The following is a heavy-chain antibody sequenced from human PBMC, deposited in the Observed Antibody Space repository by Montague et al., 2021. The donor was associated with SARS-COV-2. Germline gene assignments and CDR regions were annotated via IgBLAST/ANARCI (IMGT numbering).Heavy chain of an antibody. CDR1: GDSVTSIIHY. V-gene: IGHV4-39*01. J-gene: IGHJ4*02. D-gene: IGHD4-17*01. CDR3: ARHPTTVTTFH. Sequence: SETLSLTCTVSGDSVTSIIHYWGWIRQPPGKGLEWIASIFYTGTTYYNPSLKSRVTMSLDTSKSQLSLNLTSVTAADTAVYFCARHPTTVTTFHWGQGSLVTVPS. CDR2: IFYTGTT.